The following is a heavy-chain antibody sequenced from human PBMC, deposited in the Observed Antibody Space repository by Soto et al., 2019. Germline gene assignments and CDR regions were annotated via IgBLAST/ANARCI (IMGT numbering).Heavy chain of an antibody. J-gene: IGHJ4*02. CDR3: AKGARSSSGSDGYKFDY. D-gene: IGHD2-21*01. CDR2: ISGGGNT. Sequence: PGGSLRLSCAASGLTFSNYAMTWVRRAPGKGLEWVSSISGGGNTYHADSVKGRFTISRDNSKSTLYLQMDSLRVEDTAVYYCAKGARSSSGSDGYKFDYWGQGTLVTVSS. CDR1: GLTFSNYA. V-gene: IGHV3-23*01.